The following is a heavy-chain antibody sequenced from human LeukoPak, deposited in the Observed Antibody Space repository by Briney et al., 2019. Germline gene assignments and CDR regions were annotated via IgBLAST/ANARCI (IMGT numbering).Heavy chain of an antibody. CDR1: GFTFSSYW. V-gene: IGHV3-7*01. CDR2: IKQDGSEK. J-gene: IGHJ4*02. Sequence: GGSLRLSCAASGFTFSSYWMSWVRQAPGKGLEWVANIKQDGSEKYYVDSVKGRFTISRDNAKNSLYLQMDSLRAEDTAVYYCARESYYGSGSYYDAPGDYWGQGTLVTVSS. CDR3: ARESYYGSGSYYDAPGDY. D-gene: IGHD3-10*01.